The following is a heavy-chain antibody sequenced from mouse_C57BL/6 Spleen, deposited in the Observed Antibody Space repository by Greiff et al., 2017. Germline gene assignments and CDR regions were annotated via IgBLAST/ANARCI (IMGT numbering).Heavy chain of an antibody. V-gene: IGHV14-2*01. CDR2: IDPEDGET. Sequence: EVQLQQSGAELVKPGASVKLSCTASGFNIKDYYMHWVKQRTEQGLEWIGRIDPEDGETKYAPKFQGKATITADTSSNPAYLQLTSLTSEDTAVYYCASGAAQATGYAMDYWGQGTSVTVSS. CDR3: ASGAAQATGYAMDY. D-gene: IGHD3-2*02. J-gene: IGHJ4*01. CDR1: GFNIKDYY.